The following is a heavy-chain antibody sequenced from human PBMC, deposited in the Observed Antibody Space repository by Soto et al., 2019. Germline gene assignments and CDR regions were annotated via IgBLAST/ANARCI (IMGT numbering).Heavy chain of an antibody. CDR3: ARGIPGDDYVWGSYPVY. J-gene: IGHJ4*02. CDR1: GYTFTSYG. D-gene: IGHD3-16*02. CDR2: ISAYNGNT. Sequence: GASVKVSCKASGYTFTSYGISWVRQAPGQGLEWKGWISAYNGNTNYAQKLQGRVTMTTDTSTSTAYMELRSLRSDDTAVYYCARGIPGDDYVWGSYPVYWGQGTLVTVSS. V-gene: IGHV1-18*01.